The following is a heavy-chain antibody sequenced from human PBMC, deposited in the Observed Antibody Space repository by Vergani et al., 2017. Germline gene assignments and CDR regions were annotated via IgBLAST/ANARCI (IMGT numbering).Heavy chain of an antibody. D-gene: IGHD2-21*02. CDR2: VDPEDGET. V-gene: IGHV1-69-2*01. CDR3: ARDRPGGGGDCSAGWYFDL. J-gene: IGHJ2*01. Sequence: EVQLVQSGAEVKKPGATMKISCKVSGYTFTDHYMHWVKQAPGKGLEWMGLVDPEDGETIYAEKFKGRVTIAADTSTDTAHLELSSLSSEDTAVYYCARDRPGGGGDCSAGWYFDLWGRGTLVTVSS. CDR1: GYTFTDHY.